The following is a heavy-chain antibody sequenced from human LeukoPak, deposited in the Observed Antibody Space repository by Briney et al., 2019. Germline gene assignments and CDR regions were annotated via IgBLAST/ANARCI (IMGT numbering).Heavy chain of an antibody. Sequence: SQTLSLTCTVSGGSISSGNYYWSWIPQPPGKGLEWIWYIYYSGSSYYNPALKNRVTIPVDTSNNQFSLKLSSVTAPDTAVHYCARDRAAGYSYGFSPNLDAFDIWGQGTMVTVSS. CDR2: IYYSGSS. J-gene: IGHJ3*02. D-gene: IGHD5-18*01. CDR3: ARDRAAGYSYGFSPNLDAFDI. V-gene: IGHV4-30-4*01. CDR1: GGSISSGNYY.